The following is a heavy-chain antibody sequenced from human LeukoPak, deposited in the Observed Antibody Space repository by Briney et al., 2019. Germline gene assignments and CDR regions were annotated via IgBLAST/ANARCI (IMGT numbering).Heavy chain of an antibody. CDR3: ARHMGSIAVAGTAFDY. J-gene: IGHJ4*02. Sequence: GDSLKISCRGSGYSFTKYWIGWVRQMPGKGLEWMGLIYPGDSDTRYSPSFQGHVTISADKSISAAYLQWSSLKASDTAMYYCARHMGSIAVAGTAFDYWGQGTLVTVSS. V-gene: IGHV5-51*01. CDR2: IYPGDSDT. D-gene: IGHD6-19*01. CDR1: GYSFTKYW.